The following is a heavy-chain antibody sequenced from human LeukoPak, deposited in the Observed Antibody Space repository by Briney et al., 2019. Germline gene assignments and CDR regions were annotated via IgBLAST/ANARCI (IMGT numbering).Heavy chain of an antibody. CDR3: ATIFHRGDV. J-gene: IGHJ6*04. Sequence: PSGTLSLTCTISGGSISSYYWSWIRQPAGKGLEWIGRIYTSGSTNYNPSLKSRVTMSVDTSNNHFSLNLSSVTAADTAVYYCATIFHRGDVWGEGTTVTVSS. V-gene: IGHV4-4*07. CDR1: GGSISSYY. CDR2: IYTSGST.